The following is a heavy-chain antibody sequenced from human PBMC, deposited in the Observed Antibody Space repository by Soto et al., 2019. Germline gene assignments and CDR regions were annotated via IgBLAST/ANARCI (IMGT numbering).Heavy chain of an antibody. J-gene: IGHJ5*02. CDR2: IYYSGTS. D-gene: IGHD2-2*01. Sequence: QLQLQESGPGLVKPSETLSLTCTVSGGSISDDTYYWGWIRQPPGKGLEWIGSIYYSGTSSYNPSLESRVTMSVDTSKKQLSLRLRSVTATDTAVYYCGRLHCTSPGCGPLDPWGHGTLVTVSS. CDR1: GGSISDDTYY. CDR3: GRLHCTSPGCGPLDP. V-gene: IGHV4-39*01.